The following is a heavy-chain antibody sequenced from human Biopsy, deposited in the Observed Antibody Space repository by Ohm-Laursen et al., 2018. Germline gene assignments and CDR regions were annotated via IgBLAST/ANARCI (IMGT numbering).Heavy chain of an antibody. V-gene: IGHV1-2*04. Sequence: SVKVSCKTSGYTFTGYFLHWVRQVPGQGLEGMGWINPNSGTTKIAENFQGSVTMTRDTSITTAYLDLTRLTSDDTAVYFCAKGQDLTAGAEYFQYWGQGALITVSS. J-gene: IGHJ1*01. CDR2: INPNSGTT. CDR1: GYTFTGYF. D-gene: IGHD3-9*01. CDR3: AKGQDLTAGAEYFQY.